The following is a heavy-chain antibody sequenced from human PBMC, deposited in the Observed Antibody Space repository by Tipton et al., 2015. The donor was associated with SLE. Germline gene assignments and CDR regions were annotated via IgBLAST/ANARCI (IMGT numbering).Heavy chain of an antibody. Sequence: SLRLSCAASGFTFSSYAMSWVRQAPGKGLEWGSAISGSGGSTYYADSVKGRFTISRDNSKNTLFLQINSLRAEDTAVYYCAKDLADYDFWSRGDYWGQGTLVTVSS. CDR1: GFTFSSYA. D-gene: IGHD3-3*01. CDR2: ISGSGGST. V-gene: IGHV3-23*01. CDR3: AKDLADYDFWSRGDY. J-gene: IGHJ4*02.